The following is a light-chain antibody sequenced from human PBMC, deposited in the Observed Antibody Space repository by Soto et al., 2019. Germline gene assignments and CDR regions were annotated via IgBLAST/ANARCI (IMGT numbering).Light chain of an antibody. V-gene: IGLV2-14*01. Sequence: QSVLTQPACVSGSLGQSITISCTGTTRDIAGYNYISWYQQLPGKAPKLMIYQVTIRPSGISNRFSGSKSGNTASLTISGLQAEDEADYYCTSFSSSTSLYVFGTGTKVTVL. J-gene: IGLJ1*01. CDR1: TRDIAGYNY. CDR3: TSFSSSTSLYV. CDR2: QVT.